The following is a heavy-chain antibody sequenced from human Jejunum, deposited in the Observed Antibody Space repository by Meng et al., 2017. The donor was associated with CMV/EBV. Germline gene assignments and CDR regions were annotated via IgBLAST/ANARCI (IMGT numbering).Heavy chain of an antibody. V-gene: IGHV1-69*04. J-gene: IGHJ4*02. CDR3: AGGLGGTIDY. D-gene: IGHD1-26*01. Sequence: CKAAGRTFSNSPTRWVRQAPGQGLEWLGNIIPVFDKTNYAQKFQGRVTITADRSTNTAYMELSSLRSDDTAVYYCAGGLGGTIDYWGQGTLVTVSS. CDR2: IIPVFDKT. CDR1: GRTFSNSP.